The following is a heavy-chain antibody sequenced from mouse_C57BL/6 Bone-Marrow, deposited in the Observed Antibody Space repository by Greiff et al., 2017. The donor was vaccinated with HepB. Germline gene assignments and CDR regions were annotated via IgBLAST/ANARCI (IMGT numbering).Heavy chain of an antibody. Sequence: QVQLKESGPELVKPGASVKISCKASGYAFSSSWMNWVKQRPGKGLEWIGRIYPGDGDTNYNGKFKGKATLTADKSSSTAYMQLSSLTSEDSAVYFCANYGGGDFDVWGTGTTVTVSS. D-gene: IGHD1-2*01. CDR1: GYAFSSSW. V-gene: IGHV1-82*01. CDR2: IYPGDGDT. CDR3: ANYGGGDFDV. J-gene: IGHJ1*03.